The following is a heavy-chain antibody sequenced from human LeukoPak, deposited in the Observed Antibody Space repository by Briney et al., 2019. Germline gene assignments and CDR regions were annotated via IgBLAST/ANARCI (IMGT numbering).Heavy chain of an antibody. CDR3: ARVPPPFDGYYSMDV. V-gene: IGHV4-39*07. D-gene: IGHD5-24*01. J-gene: IGHJ6*02. Sequence: SETLSLTCTVSGGSISSSSYYWGWIRQPPGKGLEWIGSIYYSGSTYYNPSLKSRVTISVDTSKNQFSLKLSSVTAADTAVYYCARVPPPFDGYYSMDVWGQGTTVTVSS. CDR2: IYYSGST. CDR1: GGSISSSSYY.